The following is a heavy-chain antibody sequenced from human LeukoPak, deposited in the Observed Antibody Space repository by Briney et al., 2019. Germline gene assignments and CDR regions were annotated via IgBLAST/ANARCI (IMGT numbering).Heavy chain of an antibody. V-gene: IGHV4-59*01. CDR3: ARGGYASGWYLDY. Sequence: SETLSLTCTVSGGSISGYYWNRIRQPPGKGLEWIGYIYYTGSTNYNPSLKSRVTISVDTSKNQFSLKLSSVTATDTAVYYCARGGYASGWYLDYWGQGTLVTVSS. CDR2: IYYTGST. D-gene: IGHD6-19*01. J-gene: IGHJ4*02. CDR1: GGSISGYY.